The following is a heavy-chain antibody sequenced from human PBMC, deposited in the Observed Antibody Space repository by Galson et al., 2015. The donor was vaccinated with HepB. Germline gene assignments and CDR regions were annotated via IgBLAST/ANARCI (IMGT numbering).Heavy chain of an antibody. J-gene: IGHJ4*02. CDR3: ARERAYYYGSGKNWYYFDY. V-gene: IGHV3-30*04. Sequence: SLRLSCAASGFTFSSYAMHWVRQAPGKGLEWVAVISYDGSNKYYADSVKGRFTISRDNSKNTLYLQMNSLRAEDTAVYYCARERAYYYGSGKNWYYFDYWGQGTLVTVSS. CDR1: GFTFSSYA. D-gene: IGHD3-10*01. CDR2: ISYDGSNK.